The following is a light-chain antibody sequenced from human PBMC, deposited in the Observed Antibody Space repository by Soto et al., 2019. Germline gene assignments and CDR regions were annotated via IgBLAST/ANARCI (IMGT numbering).Light chain of an antibody. V-gene: IGKV3-11*01. CDR1: QSFRGL. J-gene: IGKJ5*01. Sequence: EVLLTQSPVTLSLSPVERSTLSCRASQSFRGLLAWYQQKPGQAPRLLIYDAYNRATGIPPRFSGSGSGTDFTLTISSLEPEDSAVYYCQQRHMWPITCGQGTRREIK. CDR2: DAY. CDR3: QQRHMWPIT.